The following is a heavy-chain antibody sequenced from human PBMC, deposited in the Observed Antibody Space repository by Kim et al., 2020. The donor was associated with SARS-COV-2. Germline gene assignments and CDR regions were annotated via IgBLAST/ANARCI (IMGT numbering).Heavy chain of an antibody. CDR3: AKENYGDYHFDY. Sequence: YYADSVKGRFTIARDNSKNTLYLQMNSLRAEDTAVYYCAKENYGDYHFDYWGQGTLVTVSS. J-gene: IGHJ4*02. V-gene: IGHV3-23*01. D-gene: IGHD4-17*01.